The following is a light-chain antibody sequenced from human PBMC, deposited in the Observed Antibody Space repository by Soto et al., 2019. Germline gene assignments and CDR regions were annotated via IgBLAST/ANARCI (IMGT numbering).Light chain of an antibody. CDR1: SSNIGAGYD. Sequence: QSVLTQPPSVSGARGQRVTISCTGSSSNIGAGYDVHGYQQLPGTAPKRLIYGNSNRPSGVPDRFSGSKSGTSASLAITGLQAEDEADYYCQSYDSSLSGWVFGGGTKVTVL. J-gene: IGLJ3*02. V-gene: IGLV1-40*01. CDR3: QSYDSSLSGWV. CDR2: GNS.